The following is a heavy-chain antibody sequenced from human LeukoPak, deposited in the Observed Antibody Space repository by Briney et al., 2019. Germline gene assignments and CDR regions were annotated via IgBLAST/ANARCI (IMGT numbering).Heavy chain of an antibody. Sequence: ASVKVSCRTSGYTFTDYYIHWVRQAPGQGLEWVGWIVPNSGGTNYAQKFQGRVTMTRDTSISTAYMELSRLRSDDTAVYCCARVSGSYYNGPFDYWGQGTLVTVSS. V-gene: IGHV1-2*02. CDR2: IVPNSGGT. CDR3: ARVSGSYYNGPFDY. D-gene: IGHD3-10*01. J-gene: IGHJ4*02. CDR1: GYTFTDYY.